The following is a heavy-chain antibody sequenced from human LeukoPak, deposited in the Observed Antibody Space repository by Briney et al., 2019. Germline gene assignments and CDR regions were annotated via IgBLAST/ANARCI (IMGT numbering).Heavy chain of an antibody. Sequence: GASVKVSCKASGYTFTGYYMHWVRQAPGQGLEWMGWINPNSGGTNYAQKFQGRVTTTRDTSISTAYMELSRLRSDDTAVYYCATYSGSYSSDFDYWGQGTLVTVSS. CDR3: ATYSGSYSSDFDY. D-gene: IGHD1-26*01. V-gene: IGHV1-2*02. CDR1: GYTFTGYY. CDR2: INPNSGGT. J-gene: IGHJ4*02.